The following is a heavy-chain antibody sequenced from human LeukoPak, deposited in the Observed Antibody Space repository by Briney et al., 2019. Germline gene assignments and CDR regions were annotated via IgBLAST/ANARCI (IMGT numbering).Heavy chain of an antibody. J-gene: IGHJ4*02. CDR3: ARGLIAVAFNFDY. D-gene: IGHD6-19*01. Sequence: GGSLRLSCAASGFSFSIYWMSWVRQAPGKGLEWVASIKQDGSEKYNVDSVKGRFTISRDNAKNTLYLQMNSLRAEDTAVYYCARGLIAVAFNFDYWGQGALATVSS. CDR1: GFSFSIYW. V-gene: IGHV3-7*04. CDR2: IKQDGSEK.